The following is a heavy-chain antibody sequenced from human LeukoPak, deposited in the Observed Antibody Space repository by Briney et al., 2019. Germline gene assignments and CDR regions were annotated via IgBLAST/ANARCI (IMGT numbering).Heavy chain of an antibody. V-gene: IGHV1-69*04. J-gene: IGHJ6*02. CDR3: AREPIVVVITYYYYGMDV. Sequence: SVKVSCKASGGTFSSYAISWVRQAPGQGLEWMGRIIPILGIANYAQKFQGRVTITADKSTSTAYMELSSLRSEDTAVYYCAREPIVVVITYYYYGMDVWGQGTTVTVSS. CDR2: IIPILGIA. CDR1: GGTFSSYA. D-gene: IGHD3-22*01.